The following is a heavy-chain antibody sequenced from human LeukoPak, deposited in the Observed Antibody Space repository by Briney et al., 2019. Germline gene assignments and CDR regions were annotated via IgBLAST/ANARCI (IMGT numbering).Heavy chain of an antibody. Sequence: GGSLRLSCAASGFXFSSYGIHWVRQDPGKGLEWLAVISYDGSNKYYADSVKGRFTISRDNSKNTLYLQMNSLRAEDTAVYYCAKEARLIAYGDHAFDIWGQGTMVTVSS. CDR3: AKEARLIAYGDHAFDI. V-gene: IGHV3-30*18. J-gene: IGHJ3*02. CDR2: ISYDGSNK. D-gene: IGHD4-17*01. CDR1: GFXFSSYG.